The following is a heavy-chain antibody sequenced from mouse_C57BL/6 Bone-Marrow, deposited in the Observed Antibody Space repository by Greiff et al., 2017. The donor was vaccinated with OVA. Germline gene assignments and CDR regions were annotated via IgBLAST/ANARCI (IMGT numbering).Heavy chain of an antibody. CDR2: FYPGSGSI. D-gene: IGHD2-1*01. J-gene: IGHJ1*03. Sequence: QVQLQQSGAELVKPGASVKLSCKASGYTFTEYTIHWVKQRSGQGLEWIGWFYPGSGSIKYNEKFKDKATLTADKSSSTVYMELSRFTSEDSAVYLCARDEPLCYYGKCVGWYFDVWGTGTTVTVSS. CDR3: ARDEPLCYYGKCVGWYFDV. CDR1: GYTFTEYT. V-gene: IGHV1-62-2*01.